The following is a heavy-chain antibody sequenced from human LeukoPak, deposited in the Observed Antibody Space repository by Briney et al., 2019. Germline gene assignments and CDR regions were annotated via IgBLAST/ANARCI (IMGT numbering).Heavy chain of an antibody. CDR3: ARDLGGIAAAGNFDY. Sequence: PGRSLRLSCAASGFTFSSYAMHCVRQAPGKGLEWGAVISYDGSNKYYADSVKGRFTISRENSKNTLYLQMNSLRAEDTAVYYCARDLGGIAAAGNFDYWGQGTPVTVSS. CDR2: ISYDGSNK. CDR1: GFTFSSYA. J-gene: IGHJ4*02. D-gene: IGHD6-13*01. V-gene: IGHV3-30-3*01.